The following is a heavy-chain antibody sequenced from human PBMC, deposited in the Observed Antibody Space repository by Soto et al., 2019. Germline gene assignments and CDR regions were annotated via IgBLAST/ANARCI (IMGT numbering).Heavy chain of an antibody. CDR3: ARRSDYSNYGELYYFDY. CDR2: IYPGDSDT. Sequence: PGESLKISCKGSGYSFASYWIGWVRQMPGKGLEWMGIIYPGDSDTRYSPSFQGQVTISADKSISTAYLQWSSLKASDTAMYYCARRSDYSNYGELYYFDYWGQGTLVTVSS. J-gene: IGHJ4*02. V-gene: IGHV5-51*01. D-gene: IGHD4-4*01. CDR1: GYSFASYW.